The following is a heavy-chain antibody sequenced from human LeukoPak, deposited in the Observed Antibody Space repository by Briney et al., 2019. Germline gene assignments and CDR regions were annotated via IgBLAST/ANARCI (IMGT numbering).Heavy chain of an antibody. CDR3: ARQEAVVVVAATPDEDYGDYVDYYYYMDV. CDR2: IKEDGSEK. Sequence: PGGSLRLSCAASGFTFSRYWMSWVRQAPGKGLEWVANIKEDGSEKYYVDSVKGRLTISRDNAKNSLSLQIKSLRAEDTAVYYCARQEAVVVVAATPDEDYGDYVDYYYYMDVWGKGTTVTVSS. V-gene: IGHV3-7*01. CDR1: GFTFSRYW. J-gene: IGHJ6*03. D-gene: IGHD2-15*01.